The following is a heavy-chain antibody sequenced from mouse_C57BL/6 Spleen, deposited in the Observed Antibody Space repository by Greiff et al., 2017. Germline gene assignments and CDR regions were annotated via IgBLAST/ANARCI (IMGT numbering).Heavy chain of an antibody. J-gene: IGHJ4*01. V-gene: IGHV1-64*01. CDR3: ASWDVGEYYYAMDY. D-gene: IGHD4-1*01. Sequence: QVQLQQPGAELVKPGASVKLSCKASGYTFTSYWMHWVKQRPGQGLEWIGMIHPNSGSTNYNEKFKSKATLTVDKSSSTAYMQLSSLTSEDSAVYYCASWDVGEYYYAMDYWGQGTSVTVSS. CDR1: GYTFTSYW. CDR2: IHPNSGST.